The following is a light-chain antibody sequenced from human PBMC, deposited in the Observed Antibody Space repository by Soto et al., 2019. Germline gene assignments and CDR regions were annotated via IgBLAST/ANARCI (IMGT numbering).Light chain of an antibody. CDR3: QQYGSSGT. CDR1: QSVSNNY. CDR2: GAS. V-gene: IGKV3-20*01. Sequence: IVLTRSPGTLSLSPGERATLSCRASQSVSNNYLAWYQQKPGQAPRLLNYGASNRASGIPDRFSGSGSGTDFTLTISRLEHGDFAVYYCQQYGSSGTFGQGTKGDIK. J-gene: IGKJ1*01.